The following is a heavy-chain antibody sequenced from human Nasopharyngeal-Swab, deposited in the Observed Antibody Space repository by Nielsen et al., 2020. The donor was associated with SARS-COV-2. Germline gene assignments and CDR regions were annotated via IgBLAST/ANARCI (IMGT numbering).Heavy chain of an antibody. J-gene: IGHJ6*02. D-gene: IGHD6-6*01. CDR3: ARGSYSASSDGEKYYYHGMDV. V-gene: IGHV4-34*01. CDR2: INHSGST. Sequence: SETLSLTCGVYGGSFSGYYWNWIRQPPGKGLGWNGEINHSGSTYYSPFLKSRVTISVDTSNNQFSLRLSSVTSADTAVYYCARGSYSASSDGEKYYYHGMDVWGQGTTVTVSS. CDR1: GGSFSGYY.